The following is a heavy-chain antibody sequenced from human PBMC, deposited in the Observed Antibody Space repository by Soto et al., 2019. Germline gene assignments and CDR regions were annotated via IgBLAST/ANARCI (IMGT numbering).Heavy chain of an antibody. CDR2: INGDSGRT. Sequence: QAQLVQSGAEVVKPGDSVTLSCEASGYDPDSYSVHWVRQAPGQRLEWMGQINGDSGRTKFAPKFIRRVTMTRDKYAKTAKLELRSLRSEDSAVYYCARGSGKTKYYSYSLDNWGPGTPVSVSS. D-gene: IGHD3-16*01. J-gene: IGHJ4*02. V-gene: IGHV1-3*01. CDR1: GYDPDSYS. CDR3: ARGSGKTKYYSYSLDN.